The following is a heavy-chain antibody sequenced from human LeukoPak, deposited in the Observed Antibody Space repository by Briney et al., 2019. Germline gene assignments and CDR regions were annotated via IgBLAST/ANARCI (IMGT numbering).Heavy chain of an antibody. CDR2: ISGSGART. J-gene: IGHJ4*02. CDR3: AKDRDVWGSLLHY. CDR1: GFTFSSYA. Sequence: GGSLRLSCAASGFTFSSYAMSWVRQAPGKGLEWVSGISGSGARTYYADPVKGRFTISRDNSKNTLFLQMNSLRDEDTAVYYCAKDRDVWGSLLHYWGQGTLVTVSS. V-gene: IGHV3-23*01. D-gene: IGHD3-16*01.